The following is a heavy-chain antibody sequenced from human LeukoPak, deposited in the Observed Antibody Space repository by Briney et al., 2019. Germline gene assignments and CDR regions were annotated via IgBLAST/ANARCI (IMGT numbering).Heavy chain of an antibody. Sequence: GGSLRLSCAASGFTFSDYYMSWIRQAPGKGLGWVSYISSSGSTIYYADSVKGRFTISRDNAKNSLYLQMKSLRAEDTAVYYCARARHLSWTRTEQLFDYWGQGTLVTVSS. CDR3: ARARHLSWTRTEQLFDY. J-gene: IGHJ4*02. CDR2: ISSSGSTI. D-gene: IGHD6-13*01. V-gene: IGHV3-11*01. CDR1: GFTFSDYY.